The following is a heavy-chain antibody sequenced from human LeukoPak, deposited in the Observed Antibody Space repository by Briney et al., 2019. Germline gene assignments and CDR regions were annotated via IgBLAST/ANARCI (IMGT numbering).Heavy chain of an antibody. CDR2: IRYDGSNK. V-gene: IGHV3-30*02. CDR3: AKDFGRHGQIGYFDY. CDR1: GFTFSSYG. D-gene: IGHD1-14*01. J-gene: IGHJ4*02. Sequence: PGGSLRLSCAASGFTFSSYGMHWVRQAPGKGLEWVAFIRYDGSNKYYADSVKGRFTISRDNSKNTLYLQMNSLRAEDTAVCYCAKDFGRHGQIGYFDYWGQGTLVTVSS.